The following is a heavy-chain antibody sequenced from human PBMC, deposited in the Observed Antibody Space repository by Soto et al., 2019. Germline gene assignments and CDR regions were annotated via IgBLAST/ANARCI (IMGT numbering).Heavy chain of an antibody. Sequence: SETLSLTCTVSGGSISSGGYYWSWIRQHPGKGLEWIGYIYYGGSTYYNPSLKSRVTISVDTSKNQFSLKLSSVTAADTAVYYCARVTEDYGDYGPSYWYFDLWGRGTLVTVSS. CDR2: IYYGGST. CDR3: ARVTEDYGDYGPSYWYFDL. J-gene: IGHJ2*01. V-gene: IGHV4-31*03. CDR1: GGSISSGGYY. D-gene: IGHD4-17*01.